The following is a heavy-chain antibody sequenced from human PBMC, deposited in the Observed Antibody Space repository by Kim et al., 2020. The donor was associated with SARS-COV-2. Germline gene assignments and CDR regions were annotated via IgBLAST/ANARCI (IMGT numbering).Heavy chain of an antibody. D-gene: IGHD2-15*01. J-gene: IGHJ4*01. CDR3: ARSGRQWWVRPIFYYFEY. CDR1: GGSFSGYY. Sequence: SETLSLTCAVYGGSFSGYYWSWIRQPRGKGLEWIGEINHSGSTNYNQSLKSRVTISVDTSKNQFSLKLSSVTAADTAVYYCARSGRQWWVRPIFYYFEY. CDR2: INHSGST. V-gene: IGHV4-34*01.